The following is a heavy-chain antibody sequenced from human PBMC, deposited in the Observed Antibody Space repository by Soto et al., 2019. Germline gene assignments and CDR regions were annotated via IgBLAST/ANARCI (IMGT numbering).Heavy chain of an antibody. CDR1: GFTFSRYG. CDR3: AKEGWLQYLDY. Sequence: PGGSLRLSCAASGFTFSRYGMHWVRQAPGKGLEWVAVISYDGSNKYYADSVKGRFTISRDNSKNTLYLQMNRLRAEDTAVYYCAKEGWLQYLDYWGQGT. V-gene: IGHV3-30*18. D-gene: IGHD5-12*01. J-gene: IGHJ4*02. CDR2: ISYDGSNK.